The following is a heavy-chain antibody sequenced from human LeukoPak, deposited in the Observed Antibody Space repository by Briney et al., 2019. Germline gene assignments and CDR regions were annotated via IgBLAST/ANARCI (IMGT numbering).Heavy chain of an antibody. D-gene: IGHD3-9*01. CDR2: INYIGST. Sequence: SETLSLTCTVSGGSISTSSFYWGWIRQPPGKGLEWIGNINYIGSTAYNPSLKSRVTMSVDTSKNQFSLKMTSVTAADTAVYYCARLSKGRYFDYIFDYWGQGTLVTVSS. CDR3: ARLSKGRYFDYIFDY. J-gene: IGHJ4*02. CDR1: GGSISTSSFY. V-gene: IGHV4-39*01.